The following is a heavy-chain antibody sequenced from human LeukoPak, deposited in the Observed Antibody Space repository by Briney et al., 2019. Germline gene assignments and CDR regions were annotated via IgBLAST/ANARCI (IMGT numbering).Heavy chain of an antibody. CDR1: GGPINNFY. CDR3: TRDSSTVTTRHFDY. D-gene: IGHD4-17*01. V-gene: IGHV4-59*01. Sequence: SETLSLTCTVSGGPINNFYWTWIRQPPGKGLECIGYVYYTGSTYYNPSLKNRVTISVDTSRNQFSLRLNYVTAADTAVYYCTRDSSTVTTRHFDYWGQGTLVTVSS. CDR2: VYYTGST. J-gene: IGHJ4*02.